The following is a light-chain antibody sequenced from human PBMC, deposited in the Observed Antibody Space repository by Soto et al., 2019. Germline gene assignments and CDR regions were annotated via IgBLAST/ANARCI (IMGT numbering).Light chain of an antibody. CDR2: GNS. CDR1: SSNIGAGYD. V-gene: IGLV1-40*01. J-gene: IGLJ2*01. CDR3: QSYDSSLSGSV. Sequence: QSVLTQPPSVSGAPGQRVTISCTGRSSNIGAGYDVQWYQQLPGTAPKLLIYGNSNRPSGVPDRFSGSKSGTSASLAITGLQAEDEADYYCQSYDSSLSGSVFGGGTKLTVL.